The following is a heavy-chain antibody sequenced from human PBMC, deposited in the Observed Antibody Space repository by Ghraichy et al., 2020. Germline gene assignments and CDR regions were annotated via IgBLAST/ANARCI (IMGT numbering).Heavy chain of an antibody. D-gene: IGHD3-10*01. CDR3: ARDYYGSGSYFWIINEYFQH. CDR1: GFTFSSYW. Sequence: GGSLRLSCAASGFTFSSYWMSWVRQAPGKGLEWVANIKQDGSEKYYVDSVKGRFTISRDNAKNSLYLQMNSLRAEDTAVYYCARDYYGSGSYFWIINEYFQHWGQGTLVTVSS. CDR2: IKQDGSEK. J-gene: IGHJ1*01. V-gene: IGHV3-7*05.